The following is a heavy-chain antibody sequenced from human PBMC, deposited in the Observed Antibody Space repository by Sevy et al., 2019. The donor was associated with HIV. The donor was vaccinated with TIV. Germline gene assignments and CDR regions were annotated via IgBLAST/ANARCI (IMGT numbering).Heavy chain of an antibody. CDR2: IYYSGST. CDR3: ARSGPGSRATYYYDSSGFYN. Sequence: SETLSLTCTVSGGSISSYYWSWIRQPPGKGLEWIGYIYYSGSTNYNPSLKSRVTISVDTSKNQFSLMLSSVTAADTAVYYCARSGPGSRATYYYDSSGFYNWGQGTLVTVSS. CDR1: GGSISSYY. J-gene: IGHJ4*02. V-gene: IGHV4-59*01. D-gene: IGHD3-22*01.